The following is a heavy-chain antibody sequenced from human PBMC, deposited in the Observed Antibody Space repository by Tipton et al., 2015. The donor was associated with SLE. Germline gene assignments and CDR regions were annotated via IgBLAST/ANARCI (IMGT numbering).Heavy chain of an antibody. V-gene: IGHV3-11*01. Sequence: SLRLSCAASGFSFSDYCMSWVRQSPGKGLEWVSYSDDSGSTKYYADSVKGRFTISRDNDKNLVYLQMNSLRAEDTAVYYCVTRSASNWNYWSAWFDYWGQGTLVTVSS. D-gene: IGHD1-7*01. J-gene: IGHJ4*02. CDR2: SDDSGSTK. CDR1: GFSFSDYC. CDR3: VTRSASNWNYWSAWFDY.